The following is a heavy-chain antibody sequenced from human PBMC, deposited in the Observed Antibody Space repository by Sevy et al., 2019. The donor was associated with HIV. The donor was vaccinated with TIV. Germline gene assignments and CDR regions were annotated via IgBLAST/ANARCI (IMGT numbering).Heavy chain of an antibody. D-gene: IGHD3-10*01. CDR3: ARDSVLSPRVFDS. Sequence: LPETLSLTCTVSGGSMSSYFWSWIRQPPGKGLEWIGYIYYTGTTNYNPSLKSRLTMSLDTSKNRFSLKLTAVTAADTAVYYCARDSVLSPRVFDSWGQGTLVTVSS. CDR1: GGSMSSYF. V-gene: IGHV4-59*01. J-gene: IGHJ4*02. CDR2: IYYTGTT.